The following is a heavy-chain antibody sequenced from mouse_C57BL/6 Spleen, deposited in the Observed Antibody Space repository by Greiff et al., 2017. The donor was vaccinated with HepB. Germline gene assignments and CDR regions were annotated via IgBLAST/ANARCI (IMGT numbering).Heavy chain of an antibody. CDR3: ARSGSKVDWYFDV. CDR1: GYTFTSFW. V-gene: IGHV1-50*01. Sequence: QVQLQQPGAELVKPGASVKLSCKASGYTFTSFWMQWVKQRPGQGLEWIGEIDPSDSYTNYNQKFKGKATLTVDTSSSTAYMQLSSLTSEDSAVYYCARSGSKVDWYFDVWGTGTTVTVSS. D-gene: IGHD1-1*02. J-gene: IGHJ1*03. CDR2: IDPSDSYT.